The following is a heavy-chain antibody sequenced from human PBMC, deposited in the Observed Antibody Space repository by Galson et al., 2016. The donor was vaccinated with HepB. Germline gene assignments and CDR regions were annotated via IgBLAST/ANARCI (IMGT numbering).Heavy chain of an antibody. CDR2: IYSNGDT. Sequence: SLRLCCAASGFTVSNNYMKWVRQAPGKGLEWVSLIYSNGDTRYADSVKGRFTISRDNFKNTVYLPMNNLRAEDTAMYYCSRNRHRLSQNTVIGLWGQGTLVTVSS. J-gene: IGHJ4*02. D-gene: IGHD2/OR15-2a*01. CDR3: SRNRHRLSQNTVIGL. V-gene: IGHV3-53*01. CDR1: GFTVSNNY.